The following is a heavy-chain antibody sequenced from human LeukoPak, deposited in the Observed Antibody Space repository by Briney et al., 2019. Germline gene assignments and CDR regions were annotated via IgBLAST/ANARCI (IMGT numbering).Heavy chain of an antibody. Sequence: ASVKVSCKASGYTFTGYYMYWVRQAPGQGLEWMGWINPNSGGTNYARKFQGRVTMTRDTSISTAYMELSRLRSDDAAVYYCARDLEYLYPGGAFDIWGQGTMVTVSS. J-gene: IGHJ3*02. CDR1: GYTFTGYY. CDR2: INPNSGGT. D-gene: IGHD3-16*01. CDR3: ARDLEYLYPGGAFDI. V-gene: IGHV1-2*02.